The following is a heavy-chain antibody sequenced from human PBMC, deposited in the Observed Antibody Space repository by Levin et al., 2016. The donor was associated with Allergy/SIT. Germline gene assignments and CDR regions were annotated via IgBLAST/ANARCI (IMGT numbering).Heavy chain of an antibody. Sequence: SVKVSCKASGGTFSTYALSWVRQAPGQGLEWLGGIIPILGTANYAQEFQGRVRITADKSTSTAYLEVTSLTSDDTAVYYCGFCSGGSCYSYNWFDPWGQGTLVTVSS. D-gene: IGHD2-15*01. CDR1: GGTFSTYA. J-gene: IGHJ5*02. V-gene: IGHV1-69*06. CDR2: IIPILGTA. CDR3: GFCSGGSCYSYNWFDP.